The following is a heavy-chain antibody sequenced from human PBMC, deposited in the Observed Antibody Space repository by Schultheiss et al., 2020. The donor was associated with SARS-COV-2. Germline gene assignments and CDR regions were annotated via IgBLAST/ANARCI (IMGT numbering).Heavy chain of an antibody. CDR1: GGSISSYY. J-gene: IGHJ6*02. D-gene: IGHD2-2*01. CDR3: ASLVLRKYSTSPAVRGSRGYYYGMDV. V-gene: IGHV4-59*01. Sequence: SETLSLTCAVSGGSISSYYWSWIRQPPGKGLEWIGYIYYSGSTNYNSSLKSRVTISVDTSKNQFSLKLSSVTAADTAVYYCASLVLRKYSTSPAVRGSRGYYYGMDVWGQGTTVTVSS. CDR2: IYYSGST.